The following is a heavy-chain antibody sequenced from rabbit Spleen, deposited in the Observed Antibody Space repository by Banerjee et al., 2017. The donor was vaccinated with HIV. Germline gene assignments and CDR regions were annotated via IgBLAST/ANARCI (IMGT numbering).Heavy chain of an antibody. CDR1: GFSFSSNYW. CDR2: MVTGDGSA. V-gene: IGHV1S45*01. D-gene: IGHD1-1*01. Sequence: EESGGDLVKPEGSLTLTCTASGFSFSSNYWICWVRQAPGKGLEWIGCMVTGDGSAYFATWAKGRFTCSKTSSTTVTLLMTRLTAADTATYFCARDTSSSFSSYGMDLWGPGTLVTVS. CDR3: ARDTSSSFSSYGMDL. J-gene: IGHJ6*01.